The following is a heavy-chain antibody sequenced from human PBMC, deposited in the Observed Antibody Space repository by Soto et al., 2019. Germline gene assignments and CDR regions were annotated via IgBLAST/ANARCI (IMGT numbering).Heavy chain of an antibody. CDR1: GGSISSGDYY. V-gene: IGHV4-30-4*01. J-gene: IGHJ5*02. Sequence: QVQLQESGPGLVKPSQTLSLTCSVSGGSISSGDYYWSWIRQPPGKGLEWIGYMSYSGSTHYKPSLQSRVTISVDTLKNQFSLKLSSVTAADTAVYYCARAEYCTGGSCYSLNWFDPWGQGTLVTVSS. D-gene: IGHD2-15*01. CDR3: ARAEYCTGGSCYSLNWFDP. CDR2: MSYSGST.